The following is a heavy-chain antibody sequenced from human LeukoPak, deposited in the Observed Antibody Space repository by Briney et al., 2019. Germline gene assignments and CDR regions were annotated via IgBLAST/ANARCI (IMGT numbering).Heavy chain of an antibody. CDR2: INHSGST. J-gene: IGHJ4*02. CDR3: ARGPIRLRFLEWLPFDY. CDR1: GGSFSGCY. Sequence: SETLSLTCAVYGGSFSGCYWSWIRQPPGKGLEWIGEINHSGSTNYNPSLKSRVTISVDTSKNQFSLKLSSVTAADTAVYYCARGPIRLRFLEWLPFDYWGQGTLVTVSS. V-gene: IGHV4-34*01. D-gene: IGHD3-3*01.